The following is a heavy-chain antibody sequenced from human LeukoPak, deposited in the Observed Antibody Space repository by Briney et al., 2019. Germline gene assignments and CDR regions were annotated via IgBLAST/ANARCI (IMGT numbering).Heavy chain of an antibody. J-gene: IGHJ2*01. CDR2: IHDNGGT. Sequence: SETLSLTCTVFGGSINSGNYYWSWIRQPPGKRLEWIGYIHDNGGTNYNPSLKRRVTISVDTSKKQFSLKLSSVTAADTAVYYCARDHGNDWSWYIDLWGRGTLVTVSS. CDR1: GGSINSGNYY. V-gene: IGHV4-61*01. D-gene: IGHD3-9*01. CDR3: ARDHGNDWSWYIDL.